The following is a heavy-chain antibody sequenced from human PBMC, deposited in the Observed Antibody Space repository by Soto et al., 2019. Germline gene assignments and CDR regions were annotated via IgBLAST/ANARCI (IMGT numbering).Heavy chain of an antibody. V-gene: IGHV3-15*01. D-gene: IGHD5-12*01. CDR1: GFTFNNAW. J-gene: IGHJ4*02. Sequence: GGPLRLPCAASGFTFNNAWMTWVRQAPGKGLEWVGRIKSTTDGGTADYAAPVRGRFTISRDASKNTVFRQMNSLKTEDTAVYYCSWLSRDYWGQGTLVTVSS. CDR2: IKSTTDGGTA. CDR3: SWLSRDY.